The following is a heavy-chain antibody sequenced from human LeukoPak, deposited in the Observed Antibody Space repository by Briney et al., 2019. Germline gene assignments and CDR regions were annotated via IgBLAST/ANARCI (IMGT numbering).Heavy chain of an antibody. Sequence: PSETLSLTCTVSGGSISSYYWSWIRQPPGKGLEWIGYIFYSGSTNYNPSLKSRVTISVDTSKSQFSLRLSSVTAADTAVYYCARVERLWFGELGWFDPWGQGTLVTVSS. CDR2: IFYSGST. J-gene: IGHJ5*02. D-gene: IGHD3-10*01. CDR3: ARVERLWFGELGWFDP. CDR1: GGSISSYY. V-gene: IGHV4-59*01.